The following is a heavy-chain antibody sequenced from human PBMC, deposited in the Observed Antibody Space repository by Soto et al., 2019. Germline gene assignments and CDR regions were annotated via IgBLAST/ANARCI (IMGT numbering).Heavy chain of an antibody. CDR2: ISRTGDSI. D-gene: IGHD6-19*01. V-gene: IGHV3-48*01. Sequence: EVQLVESGGGLVQPGGSLRLSCAASGFTLSSHDMNWVRQAPGKGLEWVSFISRTGDSIYYGDSVRGRFTISRDTAKNSLYLQVDSRRADDRAVYYCARDSVDGTGGFCALDIWGQGTMVTVSS. J-gene: IGHJ3*02. CDR1: GFTLSSHD. CDR3: ARDSVDGTGGFCALDI.